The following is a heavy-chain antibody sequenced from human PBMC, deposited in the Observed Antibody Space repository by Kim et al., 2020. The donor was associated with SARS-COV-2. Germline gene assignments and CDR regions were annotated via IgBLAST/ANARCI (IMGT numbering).Heavy chain of an antibody. Sequence: SQTLSLTCAISGDSVSSNSAAWNWIRQSPSRGLEWLGRTYYRSKWYNDYAVSVKSRITINPDTSKNQFSLQLNSVTPEDTAVYYCARDLSGFGGQWLIYYYCGMDVWGQGTTVTVSS. CDR2: TYYRSKWYN. V-gene: IGHV6-1*01. J-gene: IGHJ6*02. CDR1: GDSVSSNSAA. D-gene: IGHD6-19*01. CDR3: ARDLSGFGGQWLIYYYCGMDV.